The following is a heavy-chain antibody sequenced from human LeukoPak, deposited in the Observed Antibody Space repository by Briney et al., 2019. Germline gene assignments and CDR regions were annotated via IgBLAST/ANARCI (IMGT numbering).Heavy chain of an antibody. Sequence: GRSLRLSCAASGFTLSSYAMSWVRQAPGRGMEWVSAISGIGGSTYYADSVKGRFTICRDNSKNTLYLQMNSLRAEDTAVYYCAKDLPGDAFDIWGQGTMVTVSS. CDR3: AKDLPGDAFDI. V-gene: IGHV3-23*01. J-gene: IGHJ3*02. CDR2: ISGIGGST. CDR1: GFTLSSYA.